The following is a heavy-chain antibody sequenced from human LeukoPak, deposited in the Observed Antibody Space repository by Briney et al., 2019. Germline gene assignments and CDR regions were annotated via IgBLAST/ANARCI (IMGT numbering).Heavy chain of an antibody. CDR1: EFVFGTYW. CDR3: TREGGYYYFDY. V-gene: IGHV3-7*01. CDR2: INRDGSTT. D-gene: IGHD5-12*01. J-gene: IGHJ4*02. Sequence: PGGSLRLSCAASEFVFGTYWMTWVRQAPGKGLEWVANINRDGSTTNYVDSVKGRFTISRDNAKNMLYLQMNSLRAEDTAVYYCTREGGYYYFDYWGQGTLVTVSS.